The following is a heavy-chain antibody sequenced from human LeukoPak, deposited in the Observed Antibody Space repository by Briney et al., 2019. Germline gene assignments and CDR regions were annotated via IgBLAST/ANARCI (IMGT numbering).Heavy chain of an antibody. D-gene: IGHD5-12*01. CDR2: ISSSSSTI. CDR1: GFTFSSYS. Sequence: PGGSLRLSCAASGFTFSSYSMNWVRQAPGKGLEWVSYISSSSSTIYYADSVKGRFTISRDNAKNSLYLQMNSLRDEDTAVYYCATLPGSGGYDSYYYGMDVWGQGTTVTVSS. J-gene: IGHJ6*02. CDR3: ATLPGSGGYDSYYYGMDV. V-gene: IGHV3-48*02.